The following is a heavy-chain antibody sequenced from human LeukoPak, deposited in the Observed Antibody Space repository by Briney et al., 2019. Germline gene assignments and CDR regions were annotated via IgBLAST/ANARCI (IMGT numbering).Heavy chain of an antibody. J-gene: IGHJ4*02. CDR3: ARTRSVAAAGTNDY. D-gene: IGHD6-13*01. CDR2: ISGSGGST. CDR1: GFTFSSYA. V-gene: IGHV3-23*01. Sequence: GGSLRLSCAASGFTFSSYAMSWVRQAPGKGLEWVSAISGSGGSTYYADSVKGRFTISRDNSKSTLYLQMNSLRAEDTAVYYCARTRSVAAAGTNDYWGQGTLVTVSS.